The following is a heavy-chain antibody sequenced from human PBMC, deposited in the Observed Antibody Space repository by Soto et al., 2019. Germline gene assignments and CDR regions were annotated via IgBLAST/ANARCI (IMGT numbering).Heavy chain of an antibody. CDR1: GYPVTAYY. V-gene: IGHV1-2*02. CDR3: AKGGGVGVAGSAAFDM. CDR2: INPATGAA. Sequence: QLHLVQSGAVVKKPGASVTVSCSASGYPVTAYYMHWVRQAPGRGLEWMGGINPATGAAKYTQTFQGRVTMTRDTSTSTVFKELGGLTSDDTAVFYCAKGGGVGVAGSAAFDMWGQGTLVTVSS. J-gene: IGHJ3*02. D-gene: IGHD3-3*01.